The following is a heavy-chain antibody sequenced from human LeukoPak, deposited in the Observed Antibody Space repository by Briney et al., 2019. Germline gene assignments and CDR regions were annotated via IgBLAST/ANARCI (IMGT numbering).Heavy chain of an antibody. CDR2: ISGSGGST. Sequence: GGSLRLSCAASGFTFSSYAMSWVRQAPGKGLEWVSAISGSGGSTYYADSVKGRFTISRDNAKNSLYLQMNSLRAEDTAVYYCARKLELGYCSSTSCYPDAFDIWGQGTMVTVSS. J-gene: IGHJ3*02. D-gene: IGHD2-2*01. CDR1: GFTFSSYA. CDR3: ARKLELGYCSSTSCYPDAFDI. V-gene: IGHV3-23*01.